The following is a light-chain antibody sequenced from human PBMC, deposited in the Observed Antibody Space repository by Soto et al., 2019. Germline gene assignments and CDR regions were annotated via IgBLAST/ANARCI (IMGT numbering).Light chain of an antibody. CDR1: RDIGND. J-gene: IGKJ1*01. CDR3: LQHFNFSWT. CDR2: AAS. V-gene: IGKV1-6*01. Sequence: AIQMTQSPSSLSASVGDRVTITYRASRDIGNDLGWYQQKPGKAPKHLIFAASNLQSGVPSRFSGGGSGTDFTLTISSLQADDFATYYCLQHFNFSWTFCQGTKVE.